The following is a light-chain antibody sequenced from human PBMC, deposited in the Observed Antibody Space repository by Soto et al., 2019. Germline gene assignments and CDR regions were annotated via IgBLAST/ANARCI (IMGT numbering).Light chain of an antibody. CDR3: QQLNNYPRT. V-gene: IGKV1-12*01. CDR1: QGISTW. Sequence: DIPMTQSPSSLSASVGDRVTITCRASQGISTWLAWYQKKPGKAPRLLIYTASRLQSGVPPRFSGSGSGTDFNLTINRLQTEDFATYYCQQLNNYPRTFGGGTKVDIK. J-gene: IGKJ4*01. CDR2: TAS.